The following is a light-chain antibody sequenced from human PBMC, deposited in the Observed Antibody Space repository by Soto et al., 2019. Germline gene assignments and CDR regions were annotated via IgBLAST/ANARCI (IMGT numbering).Light chain of an antibody. CDR1: QSISNS. J-gene: IGKJ3*01. Sequence: DIQLTQSPSSLSASVGERVSITCRASQSISNSLNWYQQKPGKAPKVLIYAASNLQSGVPARFSGSGSGTDFTLTISSLQPEDFATYFCQQTYSLSRVTFGPGTNVDLK. CDR2: AAS. V-gene: IGKV1-39*01. CDR3: QQTYSLSRVT.